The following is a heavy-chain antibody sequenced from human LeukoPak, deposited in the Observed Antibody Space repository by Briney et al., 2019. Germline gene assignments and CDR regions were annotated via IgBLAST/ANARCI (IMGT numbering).Heavy chain of an antibody. Sequence: PETLSLTCTVSGGSISSYYWSWIRQPPGKGLEWIGYIYYSGSTNYNPSLKSRVTISVDTSKNQFSLKLSSVTAADTAVYYCASSVTMIDYFDYWGQGTLVTVSS. D-gene: IGHD3-22*01. CDR1: GGSISSYY. CDR2: IYYSGST. J-gene: IGHJ4*02. CDR3: ASSVTMIDYFDY. V-gene: IGHV4-59*01.